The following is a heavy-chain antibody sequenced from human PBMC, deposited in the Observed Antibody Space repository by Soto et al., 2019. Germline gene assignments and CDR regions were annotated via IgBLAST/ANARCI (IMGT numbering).Heavy chain of an antibody. CDR2: ISVYNGNT. Sequence: QVQLVQSGAEVKKPGASVKVSCKASGYTFTSYGISWVRQAPGQGLEWMGWISVYNGNTNYAQKLQGRVTMTTDTSTSTAYMELRSLRSDDTAVYYCARALRWFGESSSVEGVDYWGQGTLVTVSS. D-gene: IGHD3-10*01. CDR1: GYTFTSYG. V-gene: IGHV1-18*01. CDR3: ARALRWFGESSSVEGVDY. J-gene: IGHJ4*02.